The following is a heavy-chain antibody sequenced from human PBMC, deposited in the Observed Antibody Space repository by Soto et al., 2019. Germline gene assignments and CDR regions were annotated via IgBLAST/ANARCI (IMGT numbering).Heavy chain of an antibody. D-gene: IGHD2-21*02. CDR3: ASDLVVTAKCLVS. CDR1: EGTFSSYG. Sequence: QVSLVQSGAEVKKAGSSVKVSCKASEGTFSSYGISWVRQAPGQGLEWMGGIIPIYETVTYAQRFQGRLTISADESTSTAYMELIILSPDDTPVYYCASDLVVTAKCLVSWGQGTLVTVSS. J-gene: IGHJ5*01. CDR2: IIPIYETV. V-gene: IGHV1-69*01.